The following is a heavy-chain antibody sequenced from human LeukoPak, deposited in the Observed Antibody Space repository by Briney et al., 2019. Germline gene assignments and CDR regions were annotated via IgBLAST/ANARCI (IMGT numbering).Heavy chain of an antibody. CDR3: ASEGVNSMLRGVIYGMDV. D-gene: IGHD3-10*01. J-gene: IGHJ6*02. CDR1: GFTFSSYS. CDR2: ISSSSSYI. Sequence: PGGSLRLSCAASGFTFSSYSMNWVRQAPGKGLEWVSSISSSSSYIYYADSVKGRFTISRDNAKNSLYLQMNSLRAEDTAVYYCASEGVNSMLRGVIYGMDVWGQGTTVTVSS. V-gene: IGHV3-21*01.